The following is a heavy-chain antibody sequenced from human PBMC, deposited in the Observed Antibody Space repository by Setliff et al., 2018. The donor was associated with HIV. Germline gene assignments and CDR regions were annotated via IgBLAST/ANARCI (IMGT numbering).Heavy chain of an antibody. CDR3: ARRTIDYYYMDV. J-gene: IGHJ6*03. Sequence: ASVKVSCKASGYTFTSYGISWVRQAPGQGLEWMGWISAYNGNTNYAQKFQGRVTMTTDTSTSTAYMELRSLRSDDTAVYYCARRTIDYYYMDVWAKGPRSPSP. CDR2: ISAYNGNT. CDR1: GYTFTSYG. V-gene: IGHV1-18*01.